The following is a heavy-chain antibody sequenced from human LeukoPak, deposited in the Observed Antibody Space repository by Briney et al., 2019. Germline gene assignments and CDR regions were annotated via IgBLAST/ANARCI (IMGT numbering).Heavy chain of an antibody. CDR2: IIPIFGTA. J-gene: IGHJ4*02. D-gene: IGHD3-22*01. CDR3: ASPRHTYYYDSSGYTLGY. V-gene: IGHV1-69*01. CDR1: GGTFSSYA. Sequence: VKVSCKASGGTFSSYAISWVRQAPGQGLEWMGGIIPIFGTANYAQKFQGRVTITADESTSTAYMELSSLRSEDTAVYYCASPRHTYYYDSSGYTLGYWGQGTLVTVSS.